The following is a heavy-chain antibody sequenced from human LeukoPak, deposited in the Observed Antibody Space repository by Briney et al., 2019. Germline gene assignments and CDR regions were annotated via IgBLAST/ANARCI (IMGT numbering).Heavy chain of an antibody. J-gene: IGHJ3*02. CDR2: INHSGST. CDR1: GGPFSGYY. CDR3: ARAGYCTGGVRYPDAFDI. D-gene: IGHD2-8*02. V-gene: IGHV4-34*01. Sequence: PSEALSLTCAVYGGPFSGYYWSWIRQPPGKGLEWIGEINHSGSTNYNPSLKSRVTISVDTSKNQFSLKLSSVTAADTAVYYCARAGYCTGGVRYPDAFDIWGQGTMVTVSS.